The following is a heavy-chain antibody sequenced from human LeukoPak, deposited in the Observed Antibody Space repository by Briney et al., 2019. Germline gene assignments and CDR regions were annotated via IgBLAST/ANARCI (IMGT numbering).Heavy chain of an antibody. D-gene: IGHD6-19*01. CDR2: MNPNSGNT. CDR3: ARDSRGSSGRYAGYYYYYGMDV. V-gene: IGHV1-8*01. CDR1: GYTFTSYD. Sequence: ASVKVSCKASGYTFTSYDINWVRQATGQGLEWMGWMNPNSGNTGYAQKFQGRVTMTRNTSISTAYMELSSLRSEDTAVYYCARDSRGSSGRYAGYYYYYGMDVWGQGTTVTVSS. J-gene: IGHJ6*02.